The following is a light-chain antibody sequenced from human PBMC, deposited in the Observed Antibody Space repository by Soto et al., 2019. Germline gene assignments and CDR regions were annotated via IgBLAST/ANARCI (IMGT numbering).Light chain of an antibody. V-gene: IGLV2-14*01. CDR3: SSYTSNTTPVV. CDR2: DVS. CDR1: SSDVGGYNY. J-gene: IGLJ3*02. Sequence: QSALTQPASVSGSPGQSTTISCTGSSSDVGGYNYVSWYQQHPGKAPKLVIYDVSNRPSGISNRFSGSKSGNTASLTISGLQAEDEAYYYCSSYTSNTTPVVFGGGTKVTVL.